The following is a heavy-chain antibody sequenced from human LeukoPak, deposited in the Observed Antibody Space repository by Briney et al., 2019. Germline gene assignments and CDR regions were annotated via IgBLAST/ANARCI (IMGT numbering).Heavy chain of an antibody. CDR1: GFTFSSYG. CDR3: AKDRLLSPARPDYFDY. Sequence: GGSLRLSCAASGFTFSSYGMHWVRQAPGKGLEWVAFIRYDGSNKYYADSVKGRFTISRDNSKNTLYLQMNSLRAEDTAVYYCAKDRLLSPARPDYFDYWGQGTLVTVSS. V-gene: IGHV3-30*02. J-gene: IGHJ4*02. D-gene: IGHD6-6*01. CDR2: IRYDGSNK.